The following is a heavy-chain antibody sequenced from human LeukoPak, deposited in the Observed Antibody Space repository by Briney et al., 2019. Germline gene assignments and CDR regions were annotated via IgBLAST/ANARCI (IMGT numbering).Heavy chain of an antibody. CDR2: MNPNSGNT. CDR3: AREQTGSSWSSNDY. J-gene: IGHJ4*02. V-gene: IGHV1-8*03. D-gene: IGHD6-13*01. CDR1: GYTFTSYD. Sequence: GASVKVSCKASGYTFTSYDINWVRQATGQGLEWMGWMNPNSGNTGYAQKFQGRVTITRNTSISTVYMELSSLRSEDTAVYYCAREQTGSSWSSNDYWGQGTLVTVSS.